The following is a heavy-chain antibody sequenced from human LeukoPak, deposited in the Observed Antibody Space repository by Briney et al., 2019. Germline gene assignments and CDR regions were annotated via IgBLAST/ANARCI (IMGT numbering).Heavy chain of an antibody. D-gene: IGHD5-12*01. J-gene: IGHJ4*02. CDR1: GGTFSSYA. V-gene: IGHV1-69*06. Sequence: SVKVSCKASGGTFSSYAISWVRQAPGQGLEWMGGIIPIFGTANYAQKFQGRVTITADKSTSTAYMEPSSLRAEDTAVYYCARAFSSGYDRWIYYFDYWGQGTLVTVSS. CDR3: ARAFSSGYDRWIYYFDY. CDR2: IIPIFGTA.